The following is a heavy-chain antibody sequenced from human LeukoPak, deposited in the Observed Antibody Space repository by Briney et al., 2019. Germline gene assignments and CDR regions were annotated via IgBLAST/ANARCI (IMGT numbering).Heavy chain of an antibody. CDR1: GFTFDDYA. D-gene: IGHD3-22*01. CDR3: AKDFGYDSSGSVVD. CDR2: ISWNSGSI. Sequence: GGSLRLSCAASGFTFDDYAMHWVRQAPGKGLEWVSGISWNSGSIGYADSVKGRFTISRDNAKNSLHLQMNSLRAEDTALYYCAKDFGYDSSGSVVDWGQGTLVTVSS. V-gene: IGHV3-9*01. J-gene: IGHJ4*02.